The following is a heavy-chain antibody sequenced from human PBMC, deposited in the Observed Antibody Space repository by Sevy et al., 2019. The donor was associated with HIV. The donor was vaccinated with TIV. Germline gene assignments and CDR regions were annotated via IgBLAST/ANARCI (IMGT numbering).Heavy chain of an antibody. Sequence: RGSLRLSCAASGFAFSSHAMHWVRQAPGKGLERVATISYDGTETFYAASVEGRFTISRCNSKNMLSLQMNSLRPEDTAVYYCARDGGYSIKWYPLYWGHGTLVIVSS. CDR2: ISYDGTET. CDR1: GFAFSSHA. D-gene: IGHD1-26*01. J-gene: IGHJ4*01. CDR3: ARDGGYSIKWYPLY. V-gene: IGHV3-30*01.